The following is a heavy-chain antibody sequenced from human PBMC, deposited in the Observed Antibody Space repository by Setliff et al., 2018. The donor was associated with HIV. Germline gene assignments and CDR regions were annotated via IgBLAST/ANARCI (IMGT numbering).Heavy chain of an antibody. CDR3: AKSKYYYGMDV. CDR1: GGSISSSNW. V-gene: IGHV4-4*02. Sequence: NPSETLSLTCTVSGGSISSSNWWSWVRQPPGKGLEWIGEIYHSGSTNYNPSLKSRVTISVDKSKNQFSLKLSSVTAADTAVYYCAKSKYYYGMDVWGQGTTVTVSS. CDR2: IYHSGST. J-gene: IGHJ6*02.